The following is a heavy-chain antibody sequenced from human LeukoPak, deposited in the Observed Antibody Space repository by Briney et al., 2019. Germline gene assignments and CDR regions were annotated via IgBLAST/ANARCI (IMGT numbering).Heavy chain of an antibody. CDR3: ARGGPSGSGSYYQTNWFDP. CDR1: GYTFTGYY. V-gene: IGHV1-2*02. Sequence: ASVKVSCKASGYTFTGYYMQWVRQAPGQGLEWMGWINPNSGGTNYAQKFQGRVTMTRDTSISTAYMELSRLTSDDAAVYYCARGGPSGSGSYYQTNWFDPWGQGTLVTVSS. CDR2: INPNSGGT. D-gene: IGHD3-10*01. J-gene: IGHJ5*02.